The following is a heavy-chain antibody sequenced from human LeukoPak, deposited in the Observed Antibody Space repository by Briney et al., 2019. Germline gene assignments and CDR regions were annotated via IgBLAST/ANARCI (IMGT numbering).Heavy chain of an antibody. V-gene: IGHV1-18*01. J-gene: IGHJ5*02. D-gene: IGHD3-22*01. CDR3: ARVPLTYYYDSSGQGWFDP. CDR1: GYTFTSYA. CDR2: ISANNGNT. Sequence: ASVKVSCKAFGYTFTSYAMNWVRQAPGQGLEWMGWISANNGNTNYAQELQDRVTMTTDTATSTAYMELRSLRSDDTAMYYCARVPLTYYYDSSGQGWFDPWGQGTLVTVSS.